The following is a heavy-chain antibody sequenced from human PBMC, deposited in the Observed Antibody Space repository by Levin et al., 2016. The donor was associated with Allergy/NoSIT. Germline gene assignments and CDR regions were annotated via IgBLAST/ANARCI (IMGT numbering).Heavy chain of an antibody. V-gene: IGHV3-7*01. D-gene: IGHD6-19*01. CDR1: GFTFDSHW. J-gene: IGHJ4*02. CDR2: IKHNGGEK. Sequence: GESLKISCEASGFTFDSHWMNWVRRAPGKGLEWVANIKHNGGEKYYADSVKGRFTISRDNAKNSLYLQMNSLRAEDTAVYYCARDAHTVSSGWDFDYWGQGTLVTVSS. CDR3: ARDAHTVSSGWDFDY.